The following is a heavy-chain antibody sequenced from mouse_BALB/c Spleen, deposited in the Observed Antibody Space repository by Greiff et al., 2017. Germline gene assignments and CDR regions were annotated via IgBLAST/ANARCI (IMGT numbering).Heavy chain of an antibody. J-gene: IGHJ4*01. V-gene: IGHV1-4*02. Sequence: QVQLQQSAAELARPGASVKMSCKASGYTFTSYTMHWVKQRPGQGLEWIGYINPSSGYTEYNQKFKDKTTLTADKSSSTAYMQLSSLTSEDSAVYYCARSYGSSYYAMDYWGQGTSVTVSS. CDR2: INPSSGYT. CDR3: ARSYGSSYYAMDY. CDR1: GYTFTSYT. D-gene: IGHD1-1*01.